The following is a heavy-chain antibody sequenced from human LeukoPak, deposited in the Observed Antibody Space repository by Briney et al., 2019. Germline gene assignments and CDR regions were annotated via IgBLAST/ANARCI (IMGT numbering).Heavy chain of an antibody. V-gene: IGHV3-23*01. J-gene: IGHJ4*02. CDR3: ARHDCSSTICRCFDY. CDR2: ISGSGGNT. CDR1: GFTFSSYS. D-gene: IGHD2-2*01. Sequence: GGSLRLSCAASGFTFSSYSMTWVRLAPGEGLEWVSVISGSGGNTVYADSVKGRFTISRDNSKNTLYLQMNSLRAEDTAVYYCARHDCSSTICRCFDYWGQGTLVTVSS.